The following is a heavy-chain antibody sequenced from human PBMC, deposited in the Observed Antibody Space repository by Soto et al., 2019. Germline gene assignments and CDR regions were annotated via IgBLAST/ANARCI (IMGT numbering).Heavy chain of an antibody. CDR3: ASTPSSGYYAYWYFDL. V-gene: IGHV4-30-4*01. D-gene: IGHD3-22*01. J-gene: IGHJ2*01. Sequence: QVQLQESGPGLVKPSQTLSLTCTVSGGSISSGDYYWSWIRQPPGKGLEWIGYIYYSGSTYYNPSLTSRVTISVDTSKNQFSLKLSSVTAADTAVYYCASTPSSGYYAYWYFDLWGRGTLVTVSS. CDR1: GGSISSGDYY. CDR2: IYYSGST.